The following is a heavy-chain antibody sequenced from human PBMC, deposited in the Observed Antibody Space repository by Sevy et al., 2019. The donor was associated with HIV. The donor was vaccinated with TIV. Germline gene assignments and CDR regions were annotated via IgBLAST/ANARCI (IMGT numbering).Heavy chain of an antibody. CDR2: MTMYSGSE. CDR1: GLILRDRA. CDR3: DIEIESGGANF. D-gene: IGHD2-21*01. Sequence: GGSLRLSCTASGLILRDRAMHWVRQTPGKGLEWVSGMTMYSGSEDYADFVKGRFTISRDNAKNSLNLQMDSLTLEDTALYYCDIEIESGGANFWGQGTLVTVSS. J-gene: IGHJ1*01. V-gene: IGHV3-9*01.